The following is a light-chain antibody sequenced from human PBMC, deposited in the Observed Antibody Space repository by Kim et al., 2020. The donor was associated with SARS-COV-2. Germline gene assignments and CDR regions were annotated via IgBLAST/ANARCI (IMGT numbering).Light chain of an antibody. J-gene: IGKJ1*01. V-gene: IGKV1-39*01. CDR2: AAS. CDR3: KQPYTTPWT. CDR1: QSISTY. Sequence: DIQMTQSPSSLSASVGDRVTITCRASQSISTYLNWYQQRPGKAPDLLIYAASSLQSGVPSRFSGSGSGTDFTLTISSLQPEDFATYYCKQPYTTPWTFGQGTKVDIK.